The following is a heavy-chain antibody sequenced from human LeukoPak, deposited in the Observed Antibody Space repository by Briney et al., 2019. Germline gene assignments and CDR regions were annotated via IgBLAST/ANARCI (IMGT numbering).Heavy chain of an antibody. Sequence: GRSLTLSCAASGFXFSSFGMHWVRQAPGKGLEWVAVIWYDASNKYYADSVKGRFTISRDNSKNTLYLQMNSLRPEDTAVYYCARYCSGISRYSGLDRWGQGTLVTVSS. CDR3: ARYCSGISRYSGLDR. J-gene: IGHJ5*02. CDR2: IWYDASNK. D-gene: IGHD2-15*01. V-gene: IGHV3-33*01. CDR1: GFXFSSFG.